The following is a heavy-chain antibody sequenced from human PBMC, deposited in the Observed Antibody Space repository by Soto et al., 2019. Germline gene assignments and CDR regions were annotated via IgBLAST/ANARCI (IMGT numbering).Heavy chain of an antibody. J-gene: IGHJ6*02. Sequence: QVQLQQWGAGLLKPSETLSLTCAVYGGSFSGYYWSWIRQPPGKGLEWIGEINHSGSTNYNPSLKSRVTISVDTSKNQFSLKLSFVTAADTAVYYCARDHCSSTSCYYYYGMDVWGQGTTVTVSS. CDR3: ARDHCSSTSCYYYYGMDV. CDR2: INHSGST. CDR1: GGSFSGYY. D-gene: IGHD2-2*01. V-gene: IGHV4-34*01.